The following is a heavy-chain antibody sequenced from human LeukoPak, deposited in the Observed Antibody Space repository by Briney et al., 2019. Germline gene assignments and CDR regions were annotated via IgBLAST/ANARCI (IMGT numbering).Heavy chain of an antibody. V-gene: IGHV3-48*03. CDR3: ARGVYDSTGYYQY. CDR1: GFTFSSYN. J-gene: IGHJ4*02. CDR2: ISTSGSTI. Sequence: GGSLRLSCAASGFTFSSYNMNWVRRAPGKGLEWVSYISTSGSTIYYADSVKGRFTISRDNGKSSLYLQMNSLRAEDTAVYYCARGVYDSTGYYQYWGQGTLVTVSS. D-gene: IGHD3-22*01.